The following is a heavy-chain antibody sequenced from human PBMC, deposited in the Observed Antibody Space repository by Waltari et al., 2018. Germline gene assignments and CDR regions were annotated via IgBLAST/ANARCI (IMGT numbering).Heavy chain of an antibody. CDR2: INHSGCT. Sequence: QVQLQQWGAGLLKPSETLSLTCAVYGGSFSGYYWSWIRQPPGKGLEWIGEINHSGCTNYNPSLKSRVTISVDTSKNQFSLKLSSVTTADTAVYYCARASNGMDAFDIWGQGTMVTVSS. CDR3: ARASNGMDAFDI. D-gene: IGHD2-8*01. J-gene: IGHJ3*02. CDR1: GGSFSGYY. V-gene: IGHV4-34*01.